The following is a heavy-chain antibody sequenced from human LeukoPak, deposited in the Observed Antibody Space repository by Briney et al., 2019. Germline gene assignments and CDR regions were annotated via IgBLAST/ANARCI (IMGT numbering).Heavy chain of an antibody. V-gene: IGHV3-48*01. Sequence: GGSLRLSCVGSGFTFSSYSMNWVRQAPGKGLEWVSYISSGSSTIHYADSVKGRFTISRDNTKNSLYLQMNSLRAEDTAVYYCTRRRGNQQPIDYWGQGTLVTVSS. D-gene: IGHD2-2*01. CDR3: TRRRGNQQPIDY. CDR2: ISSGSSTI. J-gene: IGHJ4*02. CDR1: GFTFSSYS.